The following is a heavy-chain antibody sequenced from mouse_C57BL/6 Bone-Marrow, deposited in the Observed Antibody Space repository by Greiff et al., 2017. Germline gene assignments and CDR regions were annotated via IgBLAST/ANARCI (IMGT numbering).Heavy chain of an antibody. CDR1: GFNIKNTY. J-gene: IGHJ4*01. CDR2: IDPANGNT. Sequence: VQLQQSVAELVRPGASVKLSCTASGFNIKNTYMHWVKQRPEQGLEWIGRIDPANGNTKYAPKFQGKATITADTSSNTAYLQLSSLTSEDTAIYYWARIFFITTVVAPHYYAMDYWGQGTSVTVSS. D-gene: IGHD1-1*01. CDR3: ARIFFITTVVAPHYYAMDY. V-gene: IGHV14-3*01.